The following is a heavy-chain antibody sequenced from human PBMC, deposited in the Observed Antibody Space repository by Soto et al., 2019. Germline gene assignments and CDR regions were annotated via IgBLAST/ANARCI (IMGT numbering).Heavy chain of an antibody. V-gene: IGHV1-69*13. CDR2: IIPIFGTA. Sequence: SVKVSCKASGGTFSSYAISWVRQAPGQGLEWMGGIIPIFGTANHAQKFQGRVTTTADESKSTAYMELSSLRSEDKAVYYWARVKEVQDCSACSCYHPYYYYYYGIDVWGQGTTVTDSS. D-gene: IGHD2-15*01. CDR3: ARVKEVQDCSACSCYHPYYYYYYGIDV. CDR1: GGTFSSYA. J-gene: IGHJ6*02.